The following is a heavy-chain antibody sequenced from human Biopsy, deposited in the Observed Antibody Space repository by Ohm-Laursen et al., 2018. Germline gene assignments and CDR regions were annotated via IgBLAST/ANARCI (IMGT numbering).Heavy chain of an antibody. J-gene: IGHJ6*02. CDR3: AKDLHNYGMDV. CDR1: GFTFSSYA. V-gene: IGHV3-23*01. CDR2: ITGSGGST. Sequence: SLRLSCTASGFTFSSYAMNWVRQAPGKGLEWVSGITGSGGSTYYTDSVKGRFTISRDNSKNTLHLQMNSLRADDTAIYYCAKDLHNYGMDVWGQGTTVTVSS.